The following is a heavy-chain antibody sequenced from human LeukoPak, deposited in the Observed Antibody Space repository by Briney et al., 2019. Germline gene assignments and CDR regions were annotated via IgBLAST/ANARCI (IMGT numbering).Heavy chain of an antibody. Sequence: PGGSLRLSCAASRFTFSDYYMSWIRQAPGKGLEWVSYISSSGSTIYYADSVKGRFTISRDNAKNSLYLQMNSLRADDTAVYHCARDSSGYRRFDFWGQGTLVTVSS. D-gene: IGHD3-22*01. CDR3: ARDSSGYRRFDF. CDR1: RFTFSDYY. V-gene: IGHV3-11*04. CDR2: ISSSGSTI. J-gene: IGHJ4*02.